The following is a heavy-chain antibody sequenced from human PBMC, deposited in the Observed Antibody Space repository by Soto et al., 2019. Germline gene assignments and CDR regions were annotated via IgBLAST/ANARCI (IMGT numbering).Heavy chain of an antibody. CDR1: GGSIRSYY. Sequence: SETLSLTCTVSGGSIRSYYWRWIRQPPGQGLEWIGYIYYSGSTNYNPSLKSRVTVSVDTSKNQFSLRLSSVTAADTAVYYCARHDIVAVPAVFDSWGQGTLVTVSS. J-gene: IGHJ4*02. CDR3: ARHDIVAVPAVFDS. D-gene: IGHD2-2*01. CDR2: IYYSGST. V-gene: IGHV4-59*08.